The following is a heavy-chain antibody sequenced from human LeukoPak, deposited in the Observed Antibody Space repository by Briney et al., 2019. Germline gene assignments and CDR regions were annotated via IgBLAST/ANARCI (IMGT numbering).Heavy chain of an antibody. Sequence: GGSLRLSCAASGSTFSRYWMHWVRQAPGKGLVWVSRVKSDGSDTIYADSVKGRFTISRDNSKNMLYLQMNSLRAEDTAVYYCARESGGNGDSGGYWDFWGQGALVTVSS. CDR2: VKSDGSDT. CDR1: GSTFSRYW. D-gene: IGHD4-17*01. CDR3: ARESGGNGDSGGYWDF. J-gene: IGHJ4*02. V-gene: IGHV3-74*01.